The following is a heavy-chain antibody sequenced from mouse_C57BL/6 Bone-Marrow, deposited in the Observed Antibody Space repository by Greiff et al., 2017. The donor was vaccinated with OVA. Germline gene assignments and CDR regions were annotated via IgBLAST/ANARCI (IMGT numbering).Heavy chain of an antibody. J-gene: IGHJ4*01. CDR2: ISYDGSN. D-gene: IGHD4-1*01. Sequence: EVQLQESGPGLVKPSQSLSLTCSVTGYSITSGYYWNWIRQFPGNKLEWMGYISYDGSNNYNPSLKNRISITRDTSKNQFFLKLNSVTTEDTATYYCARGRTGRAMDYWGQGTSVTVSS. V-gene: IGHV3-6*01. CDR3: ARGRTGRAMDY. CDR1: GYSITSGYY.